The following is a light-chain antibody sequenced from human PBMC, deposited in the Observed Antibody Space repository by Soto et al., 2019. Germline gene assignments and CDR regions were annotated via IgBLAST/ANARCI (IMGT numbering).Light chain of an antibody. J-gene: IGLJ7*01. CDR3: SSDKSRNTRI. CDR1: SSDVGGYKD. V-gene: IGLV2-14*01. CDR2: EVT. Sequence: QSALTQPASVSGSPGQSITISCTGTSSDVGGYKDVSWYQHSPGKAPKVMIYEVTNRPSGVSSRFSGSKSGNTASLTISVHPADDEDYYYSSSDKSRNTRIFGGGTQLTVL.